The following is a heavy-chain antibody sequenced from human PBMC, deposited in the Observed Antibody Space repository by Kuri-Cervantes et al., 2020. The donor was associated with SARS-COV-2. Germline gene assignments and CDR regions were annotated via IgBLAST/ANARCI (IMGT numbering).Heavy chain of an antibody. CDR2: ISSSGRAI. CDR3: ARDGLGGDVHYYDILTGYYPYYMDV. Sequence: GESLKISCAASGFTFSYYRMHWVRQAPGKGPEWVSYISSSGRAIHYADSVKGRFTISRDNAKNSLYLQMNSLRTEDTAVYYCARDGLGGDVHYYDILTGYYPYYMDVWGKGTTVTVSS. D-gene: IGHD3-9*01. V-gene: IGHV3-48*01. J-gene: IGHJ6*03. CDR1: GFTFSYYR.